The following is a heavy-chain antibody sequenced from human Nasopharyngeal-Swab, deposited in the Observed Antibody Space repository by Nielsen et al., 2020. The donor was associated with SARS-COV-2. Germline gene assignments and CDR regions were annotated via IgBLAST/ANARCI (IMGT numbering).Heavy chain of an antibody. V-gene: IGHV3-74*01. Sequence: GESLKISCAASGFTFSSYWMHWVRQGPGKGLVWVSHISPDGRSTTYADSVTGRFTFSSDNAKNTLYLQMSSLRVEDTGVYYCARDNALGGGLFYFNSWGQGALVTVSS. J-gene: IGHJ4*02. CDR1: GFTFSSYW. CDR3: ARDNALGGGLFYFNS. D-gene: IGHD4-23*01. CDR2: ISPDGRST.